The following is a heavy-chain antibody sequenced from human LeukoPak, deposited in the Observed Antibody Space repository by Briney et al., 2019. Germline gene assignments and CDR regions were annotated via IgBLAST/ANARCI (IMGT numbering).Heavy chain of an antibody. Sequence: PGGSLRLSCAASGFSFSSYGMHWVRQAPGKGLEWVAVVSYDASKSYHADSVKGRFTISRDNSKNTLYLQMNSLKTEDTAVYYCTTTVLVVVVTTWKPGNYWGQGTLVTVSS. J-gene: IGHJ4*02. CDR2: VSYDASKS. D-gene: IGHD2-21*02. V-gene: IGHV3-30*03. CDR3: TTTVLVVVVTTWKPGNY. CDR1: GFSFSSYG.